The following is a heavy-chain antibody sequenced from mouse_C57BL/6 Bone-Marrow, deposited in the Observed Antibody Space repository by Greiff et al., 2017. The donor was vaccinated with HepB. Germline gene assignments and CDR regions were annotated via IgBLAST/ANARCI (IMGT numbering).Heavy chain of an antibody. D-gene: IGHD2-4*01. CDR1: GFTFSDYG. J-gene: IGHJ4*01. CDR3: ARGYDYDVAYYAMDY. V-gene: IGHV5-17*03. CDR2: ISSGSSTI. Sequence: EVQLVESGGGLVKPGGSLKLSCAASGFTFSDYGMHWVRQAPEKGLEWVAYISSGSSTIYYADTVKGRFTISRDNAKNTLFLQMSHLKSEDTAMYYCARGYDYDVAYYAMDYWGQGTSVTVSS.